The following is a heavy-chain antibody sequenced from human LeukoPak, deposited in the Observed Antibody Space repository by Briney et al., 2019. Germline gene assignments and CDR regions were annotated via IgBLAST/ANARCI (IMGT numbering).Heavy chain of an antibody. J-gene: IGHJ4*02. CDR2: IHYGGST. Sequence: SETLSLTCTLSDGSIGIHSWSWLRQPPGKGLEGIGTIHYGGSTTYLPSLNTLVTISVNSSKNRFSLKLTSVTAADTAVYYGASESRVRGILYFFDYWGRGTLVTVSS. CDR3: ASESRVRGILYFFDY. CDR1: DGSIGIHS. V-gene: IGHV4-59*11. D-gene: IGHD3-10*01.